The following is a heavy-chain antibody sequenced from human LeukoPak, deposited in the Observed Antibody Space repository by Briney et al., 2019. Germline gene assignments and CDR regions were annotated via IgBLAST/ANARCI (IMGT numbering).Heavy chain of an antibody. V-gene: IGHV3-7*03. D-gene: IGHD6-19*01. CDR2: IDRDGSEK. J-gene: IGHJ4*02. CDR1: GFTLSSYW. CDR3: ARDRPSGWPFDY. Sequence: GGSLRLSCAASGFTLSSYWMSWVRQAPGKGLEWVADIDRDGSEKNYVDSVKGRFTISKDNTKNSLYLQMNSLRAEDTAVYYCARDRPSGWPFDYWGQGALVTVSS.